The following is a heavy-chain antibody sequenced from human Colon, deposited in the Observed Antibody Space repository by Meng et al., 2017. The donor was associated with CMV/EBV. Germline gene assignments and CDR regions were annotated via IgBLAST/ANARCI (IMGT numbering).Heavy chain of an antibody. J-gene: IGHJ3*02. Sequence: GESLKISCAASGFTFSDYAMSWVRQAPGKGLEWVSTITISDGGTYYADSVKGRYAISRDNSKNTLYLQMNSLRAEDTAVYYCAREKRIAAVGTVAFDIWGQGTVVTVSS. CDR2: ITISDGGT. V-gene: IGHV3-23*01. CDR1: GFTFSDYA. D-gene: IGHD6-13*01. CDR3: AREKRIAAVGTVAFDI.